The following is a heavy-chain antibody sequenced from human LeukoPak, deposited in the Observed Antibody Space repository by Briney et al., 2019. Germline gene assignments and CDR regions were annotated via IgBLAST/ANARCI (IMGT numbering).Heavy chain of an antibody. J-gene: IGHJ5*02. D-gene: IGHD3-3*01. Sequence: SGPTLVKPTRTLTLTCTFSGFSLSSSGVGVVWIRQPPGRALEWLGLIYWDDDKRYSPSLKSRLTITKDTSKNQMVLTMTTMDPVDPATYSCPRRQGPLSWGVVNWFAPWGQGALVTASS. CDR1: GFSLSSSGVG. V-gene: IGHV2-5*02. CDR3: PRRQGPLSWGVVNWFAP. CDR2: IYWDDDK.